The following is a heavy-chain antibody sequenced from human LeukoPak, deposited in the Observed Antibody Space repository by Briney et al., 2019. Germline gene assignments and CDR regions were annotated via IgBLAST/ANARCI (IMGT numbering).Heavy chain of an antibody. CDR2: IKQDGSEK. D-gene: IGHD1-26*01. Sequence: GGSLRLSCAASGFTFSSYWMSWVRQAPGKGLEWVANIKQDGSEKYYVDSVKGRFTISRDNAKNTLYLQMNSLRAEDTAVYYCAKDMELQGGDAFDIWGQGTMVTVSS. J-gene: IGHJ3*02. CDR1: GFTFSSYW. CDR3: AKDMELQGGDAFDI. V-gene: IGHV3-7*03.